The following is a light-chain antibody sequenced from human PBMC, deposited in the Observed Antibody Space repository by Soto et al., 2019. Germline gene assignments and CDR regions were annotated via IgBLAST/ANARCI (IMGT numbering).Light chain of an antibody. V-gene: IGKV3-11*01. CDR2: DIS. CDR3: HQRNSWPRST. Sequence: EVVLTQSPATLSLSPGERATLSCRASQAVPSYLAWYQQKPGQAPRLLIYDISNRATGIPARFSGSGSGTDCTLTIRSLEPEDVAVYYCHQRNSWPRSTFGQGTKLEIK. CDR1: QAVPSY. J-gene: IGKJ2*02.